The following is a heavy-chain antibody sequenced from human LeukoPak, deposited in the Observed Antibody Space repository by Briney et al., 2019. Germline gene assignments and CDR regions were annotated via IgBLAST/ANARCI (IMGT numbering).Heavy chain of an antibody. CDR2: IYYSGST. CDR1: GGSISSYY. CDR3: ARSPQGTMIVVVITFDY. Sequence: SETLSLTCTVSGGSISSYYWSWIRQPPGKGLEWIGYIYYSGSTNYNPSLKSRVTISVDTSKNQFSLKLSSVTAADTAVYYCARSPQGTMIVVVITFDYWGQGTLVTVSS. V-gene: IGHV4-59*12. D-gene: IGHD3-22*01. J-gene: IGHJ4*02.